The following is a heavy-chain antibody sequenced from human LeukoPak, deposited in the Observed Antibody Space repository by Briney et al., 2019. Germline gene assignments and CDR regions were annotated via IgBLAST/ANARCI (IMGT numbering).Heavy chain of an antibody. V-gene: IGHV5-51*01. J-gene: IGHJ4*02. CDR3: ARVDTVTSGAGH. CDR2: IYPGDSDT. D-gene: IGHD4-17*01. Sequence: GESLKVSCKTSGYTFTIYWIGWVRQMPGKGLEWVGIIYPGDSDTRYSPSFQGQVTISADKSISTAYLQWSSLKASDTAMYFCARVDTVTSGAGHWGQGTLVTVSS. CDR1: GYTFTIYW.